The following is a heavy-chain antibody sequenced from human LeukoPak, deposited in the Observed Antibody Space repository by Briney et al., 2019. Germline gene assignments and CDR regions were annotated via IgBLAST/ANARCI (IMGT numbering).Heavy chain of an antibody. Sequence: SETLSLTCAVSGGSISSGGYSWSWIRQPPGKGLEGCGYIYHSGTTYYNPSLKSRVTISVDTSKDQFSLKLSSVTAADTAVYYCARVMIVVVPAAIHYFDYWGQGTLVTVSS. V-gene: IGHV4-30-2*01. CDR2: IYHSGTT. D-gene: IGHD2-2*02. CDR3: ARVMIVVVPAAIHYFDY. J-gene: IGHJ4*02. CDR1: GGSISSGGYS.